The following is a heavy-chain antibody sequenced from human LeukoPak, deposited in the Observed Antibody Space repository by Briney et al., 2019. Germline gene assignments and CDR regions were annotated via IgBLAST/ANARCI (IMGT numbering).Heavy chain of an antibody. CDR3: ARGMGTTAFDC. CDR1: GFTFSTYS. Sequence: PGGSLRLSCAASGFTFSTYSINWVRQAPGKGLEWVSYISSSSNTIYYADSVKGRFTISRDNAKNSLHLQMKSLRDEDTAVYHCARGMGTTAFDCWGQGTLVTVSS. CDR2: ISSSSNTI. V-gene: IGHV3-48*02. J-gene: IGHJ4*02. D-gene: IGHD1-7*01.